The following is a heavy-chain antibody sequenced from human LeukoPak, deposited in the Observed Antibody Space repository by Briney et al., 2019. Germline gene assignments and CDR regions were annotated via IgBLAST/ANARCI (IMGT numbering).Heavy chain of an antibody. CDR1: GYTFTSYY. CDR3: TGHSNLGSGTHYPYYYLMDV. Sequence: ASVKVSCKASGYTFTSYYMHWVRQAPGQGLEWMGIINPSGGATSYAQKFQGRVAMIGDTSTSTVYMQMISLRSDDTDLKHSTGHSNLGSGTHYPYYYLMDVWGQGTTVTVSS. CDR2: INPSGGAT. D-gene: IGHD3-10*01. J-gene: IGHJ6*02. V-gene: IGHV1-46*01.